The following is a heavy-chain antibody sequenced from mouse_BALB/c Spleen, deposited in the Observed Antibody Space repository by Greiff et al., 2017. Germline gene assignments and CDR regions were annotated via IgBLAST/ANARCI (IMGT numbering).Heavy chain of an antibody. CDR2: IYPGNVNT. D-gene: IGHD4-1*01. Sequence: QVQLQQSGPELVKPGASVRISCKASGYTFTSYYIHWVKQRPGQGLEWIGWIYPGNVNTKYNEKFKGKATLTADKSSSTAYMQLSSLTSEDSAVYFCASSNWDGGFDYWGQGTTLTVSS. CDR1: GYTFTSYY. J-gene: IGHJ2*01. V-gene: IGHV1S56*01. CDR3: ASSNWDGGFDY.